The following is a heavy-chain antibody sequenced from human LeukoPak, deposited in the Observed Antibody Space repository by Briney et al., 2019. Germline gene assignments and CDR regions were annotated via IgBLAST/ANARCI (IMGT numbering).Heavy chain of an antibody. CDR2: IYYSGST. CDR3: AREDYDSSGYYYDY. V-gene: IGHV4-59*01. D-gene: IGHD3-22*01. CDR1: GGSISSYY. J-gene: IGHJ4*02. Sequence: SETLSLTCTVSGGSISSYYWSWIRQPPGKGLEGIGYIYYSGSTNYNPSLKSRVTISVDTSKNQFSLKQSSVTAADTAVYYCAREDYDSSGYYYDYWGQGTLVTVSS.